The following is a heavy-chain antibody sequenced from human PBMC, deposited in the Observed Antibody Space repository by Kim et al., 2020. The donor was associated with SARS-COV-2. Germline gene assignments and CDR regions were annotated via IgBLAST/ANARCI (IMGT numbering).Heavy chain of an antibody. Sequence: GGSLRLSCAASGFTFSSYGMHWVRQAPGKGLEWVAVISYDGSNKYYADSVKGRFTISRDNSKNTLYLQMNSLRAEDTAVYYCAKDRRVDNYYGSGFDPWGQGTLVTVSS. CDR1: GFTFSSYG. D-gene: IGHD3-10*01. V-gene: IGHV3-30*18. J-gene: IGHJ5*02. CDR2: ISYDGSNK. CDR3: AKDRRVDNYYGSGFDP.